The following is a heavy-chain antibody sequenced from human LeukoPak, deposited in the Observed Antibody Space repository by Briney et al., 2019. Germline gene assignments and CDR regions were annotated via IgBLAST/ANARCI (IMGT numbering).Heavy chain of an antibody. J-gene: IGHJ4*02. Sequence: GGSLRLSCAASGFTVSNSYLSWVRQAPGKGLEWVSVIYTDGSTYYAGSVKGRFTISGDNAKNSLYLQMNSLRAEDTAVYYCARGYDFWSGYYSSRSYYFDYWGQGTLVTVSS. CDR3: ARGYDFWSGYYSSRSYYFDY. CDR2: IYTDGST. D-gene: IGHD3-3*01. CDR1: GFTVSNSY. V-gene: IGHV3-53*01.